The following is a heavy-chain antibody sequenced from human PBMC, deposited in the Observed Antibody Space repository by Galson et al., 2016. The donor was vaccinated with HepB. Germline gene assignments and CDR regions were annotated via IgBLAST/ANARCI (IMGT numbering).Heavy chain of an antibody. D-gene: IGHD3-3*01. J-gene: IGHJ4*02. V-gene: IGHV3-23*01. CDR2: ISGTGGTT. Sequence: SLRLSCAASGFTFSNYAMRWVRQAPGKGLEWVSGISGTGGTTYYADSVKGRFTISRDNSKNTLYLRMNSLRAEDTAVYYRAKGDDFWSGYYGGLWGQGTLVTVSS. CDR1: GFTFSNYA. CDR3: AKGDDFWSGYYGGL.